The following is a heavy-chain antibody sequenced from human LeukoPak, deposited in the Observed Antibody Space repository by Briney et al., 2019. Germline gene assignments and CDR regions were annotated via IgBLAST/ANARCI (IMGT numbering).Heavy chain of an antibody. V-gene: IGHV3-30*18. D-gene: IGHD2-2*01. CDR3: AKVYCSSTSCYAGDYYYGMDV. CDR1: GFTFSSYG. CDR2: ISYDGSNK. Sequence: QPGRSLRLSCAASGFTFSSYGMHWVRQAPGKGLEWVAVISYDGSNKYYADSVKGRFTISRDNSKNTLYLQMNSLRAEDTAVYYCAKVYCSSTSCYAGDYYYGMDVWGQGTTVTVSS. J-gene: IGHJ6*02.